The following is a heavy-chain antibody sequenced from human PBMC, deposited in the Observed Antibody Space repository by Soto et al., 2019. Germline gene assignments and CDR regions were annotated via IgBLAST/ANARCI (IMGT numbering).Heavy chain of an antibody. D-gene: IGHD2-15*01. CDR2: IWYDGDNK. V-gene: IGHV3-33*01. J-gene: IGHJ6*02. CDR1: GFTFSGYG. Sequence: QVQLVESGGGVVQPGRSLRLSCAASGFTFSGYGMHWVRQAPGKGLEWVANIWYDGDNKYYADSVKGRFTISRDNSKNPLDLQMNSLRAEDTAVYYCARDRQCSGGSCYSAYYGMDVWGRGTTVTVSS. CDR3: ARDRQCSGGSCYSAYYGMDV.